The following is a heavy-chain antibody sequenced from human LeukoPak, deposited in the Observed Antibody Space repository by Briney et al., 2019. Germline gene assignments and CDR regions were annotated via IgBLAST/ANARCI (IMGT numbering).Heavy chain of an antibody. CDR3: AYCGGDGKDY. Sequence: SETLSLTCTVSGGSISSYYWSWIRQPAGKGLEWIGRIYTSGSTNYNPSLKSRVTISLDTSKNQFSLKLNSVTAADTAVYYCAYCGGDGKDYWGQGTLVTVSS. CDR1: GGSISSYY. V-gene: IGHV4-4*07. D-gene: IGHD2-21*02. CDR2: IYTSGST. J-gene: IGHJ4*02.